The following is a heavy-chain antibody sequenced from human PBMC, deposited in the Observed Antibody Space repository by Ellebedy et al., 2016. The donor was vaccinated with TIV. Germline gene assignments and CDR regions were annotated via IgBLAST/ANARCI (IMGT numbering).Heavy chain of an antibody. CDR2: IYYSGST. J-gene: IGHJ4*02. CDR1: GGSISSYS. CDR3: ARHNSDYVDC. D-gene: IGHD2/OR15-2a*01. Sequence: MPSETLSLTCTVSGGSISSYSWSWIRQPPGKGLEWIGYIYYSGSTNYNLSLKSRVTISVDTSKNQFSLKLSSETAADTAVYYCARHNSDYVDCWGQGTLVTVSS. V-gene: IGHV4-59*08.